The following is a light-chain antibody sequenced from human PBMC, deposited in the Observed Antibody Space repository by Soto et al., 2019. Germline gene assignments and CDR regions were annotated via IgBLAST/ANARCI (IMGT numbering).Light chain of an antibody. Sequence: EIVMTQSPATLSGSPGERATLSCRASQSVSTNLAWYQQKPGQAPRLLIYGASTRATGIPARFSGSGSGTEFTLTISSLQSDVFAVYYCQQYTNRPPWTFGQGTKV. CDR1: QSVSTN. V-gene: IGKV3-15*01. J-gene: IGKJ1*01. CDR3: QQYTNRPPWT. CDR2: GAS.